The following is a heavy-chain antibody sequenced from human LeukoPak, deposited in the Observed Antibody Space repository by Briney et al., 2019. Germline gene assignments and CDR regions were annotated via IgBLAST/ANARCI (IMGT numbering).Heavy chain of an antibody. V-gene: IGHV1-69*04. CDR3: ARDGYAYYYYGMDV. CDR1: GGTFSSYA. CDR2: IIPILGIA. D-gene: IGHD5-12*01. Sequence: ASVKVSCTASGGTFSSYAISWVRQAPGQGLEWMGRIIPILGIANYAQKFQGRVTITADKSTSTAYMELSSLRSEDTAVYYCARDGYAYYYYGMDVWGQGTTVTVSS. J-gene: IGHJ6*02.